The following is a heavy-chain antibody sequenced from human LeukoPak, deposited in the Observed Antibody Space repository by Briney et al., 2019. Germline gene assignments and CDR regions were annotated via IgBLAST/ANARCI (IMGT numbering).Heavy chain of an antibody. CDR3: TRDLWDDIVVVGAV. CDR2: IYYSGST. V-gene: IGHV4-59*01. CDR1: GDSISSYY. D-gene: IGHD5-12*01. J-gene: IGHJ1*01. Sequence: PSETLSLTCTVSGDSISSYYWSWIRQPPGKGLEWIGYIYYSGSTNYNPSLKSRVTISVDTSKNQFSLKLSSVTAADTAVYYCTRDLWDDIVVVGAVWGQGTLVTVSS.